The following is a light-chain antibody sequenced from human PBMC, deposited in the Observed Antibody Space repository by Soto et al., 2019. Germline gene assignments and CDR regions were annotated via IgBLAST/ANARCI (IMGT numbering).Light chain of an antibody. J-gene: IGKJ1*01. CDR1: QSISYY. V-gene: IGKV1-5*01. CDR2: NAS. CDR3: QQYNTYST. Sequence: DIQMTQSPSTLSASVGDRVTITCRASQSISYYLAWYQKKPGKAPKVLIWNASSLQRGVPSRFSGSGSGTEFTLTVSSLQPDDFATYFCQQYNTYSTFGQGTKVDIK.